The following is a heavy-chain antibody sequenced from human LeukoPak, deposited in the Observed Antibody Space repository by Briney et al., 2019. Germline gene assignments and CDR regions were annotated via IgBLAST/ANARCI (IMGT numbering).Heavy chain of an antibody. CDR2: ISYDGSNK. CDR3: ARDYYGGNPFDY. V-gene: IGHV3-30-3*01. D-gene: IGHD4-23*01. CDR1: GFTFSSYA. Sequence: HPGGSLRLSCAASGFTFSSYAMHWVRQAPGKGLEWVAVISYDGSNKYCADSVKGRFTISRDNSKNTLYLQMNSLRAEDTAVYYCARDYYGGNPFDYWGQGTLVTVSS. J-gene: IGHJ4*02.